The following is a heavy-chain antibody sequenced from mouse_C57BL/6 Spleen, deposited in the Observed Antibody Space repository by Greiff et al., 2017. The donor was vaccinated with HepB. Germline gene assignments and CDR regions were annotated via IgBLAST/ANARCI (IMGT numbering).Heavy chain of an antibody. Sequence: EVKLQESGPGLVKPSQSLSLTCSVTGYSITSGYYWNWIRQFPGNKLEWMGYISYDGSNNYNPSLKNRISITRDTSKNQFFLKLNSVTTEDTATYYCARGTHYGSNNAMDYWGQGTSVTVSS. CDR2: ISYDGSN. D-gene: IGHD1-1*01. J-gene: IGHJ4*01. CDR1: GYSITSGYY. V-gene: IGHV3-6*01. CDR3: ARGTHYGSNNAMDY.